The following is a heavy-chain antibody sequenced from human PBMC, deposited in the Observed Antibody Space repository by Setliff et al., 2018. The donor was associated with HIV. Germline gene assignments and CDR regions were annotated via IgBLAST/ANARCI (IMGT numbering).Heavy chain of an antibody. V-gene: IGHV3-23*03. D-gene: IGHD3-10*01. CDR1: GFTFSSYA. Sequence: PGGSLRLSCAASGFTFSSYAMSWVRQAPGKGLEWVSVIYSGGGSTYYADSVKARFTIYRDNSKSTLYLQVDSLRAEDTAVYYCTKVSTVSRGPPYYYYYMDVWGKGTTVTVSS. J-gene: IGHJ6*03. CDR3: TKVSTVSRGPPYYYYYMDV. CDR2: IYSGGGST.